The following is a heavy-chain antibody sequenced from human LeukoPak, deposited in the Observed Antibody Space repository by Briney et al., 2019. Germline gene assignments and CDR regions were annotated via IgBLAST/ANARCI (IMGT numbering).Heavy chain of an antibody. Sequence: SETLSLTCTVSGGSISSSSYYWGWIRQPPGKGLEWIGSIYYSGSTYYNPSLKSRVTISVDTSKNEFSLKLSSVTDADTAVYYCARHGSTSGWYRSHFDYWGQGTLVTVSS. CDR2: IYYSGST. CDR3: ARHGSTSGWYRSHFDY. CDR1: GGSISSSSYY. V-gene: IGHV4-39*01. J-gene: IGHJ4*02. D-gene: IGHD6-19*01.